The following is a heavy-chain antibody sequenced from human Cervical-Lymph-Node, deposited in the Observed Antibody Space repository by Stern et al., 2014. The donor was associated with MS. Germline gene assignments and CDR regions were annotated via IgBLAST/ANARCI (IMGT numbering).Heavy chain of an antibody. CDR3: ARGAPPEN. J-gene: IGHJ4*02. V-gene: IGHV5-51*03. D-gene: IGHD1-26*01. Sequence: VQLVQSGAEVKKPGESLKISCKTAGYSFTNYWIGWVRQMPGKGLEWMGIIYPSDSDTRYSPSSQGQVIISADKSIGTAYLQWRSLKASDSGIYYCARGAPPENWGQGTLVTVSS. CDR2: IYPSDSDT. CDR1: GYSFTNYW.